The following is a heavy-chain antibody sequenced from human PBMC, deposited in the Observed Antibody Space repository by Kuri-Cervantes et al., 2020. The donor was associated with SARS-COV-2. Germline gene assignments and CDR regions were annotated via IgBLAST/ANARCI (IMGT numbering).Heavy chain of an antibody. J-gene: IGHJ4*02. Sequence: GGSLRLSCAGSGFIFSSYYTNWVRLAPGKRLEWVSIIYDDDTTDYADSVKGRFTISRDNSKNTLYLQMNSLRAEDTAVYYCARERYSGYDYFASYFDYWGQGTLVTVSS. V-gene: IGHV3-53*05. D-gene: IGHD5-12*01. CDR3: ARERYSGYDYFASYFDY. CDR2: IYDDDTT. CDR1: GFIFSSYY.